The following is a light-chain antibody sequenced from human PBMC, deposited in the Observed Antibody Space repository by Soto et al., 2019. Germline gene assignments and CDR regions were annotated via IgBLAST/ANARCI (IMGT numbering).Light chain of an antibody. CDR1: TNDVGDYNY. V-gene: IGLV2-14*01. J-gene: IGLJ3*02. CDR3: SSYTSSSTRV. Sequence: QSALTQPASVSGSPGQSITISCTGTTNDVGDYNYVAWYQQHSGKVPRLMIYEVSNRPPGVSYRFSGSKSGSTASLTISGLQAEDEADYYCSSYTSSSTRVFGGGTKLTVL. CDR2: EVS.